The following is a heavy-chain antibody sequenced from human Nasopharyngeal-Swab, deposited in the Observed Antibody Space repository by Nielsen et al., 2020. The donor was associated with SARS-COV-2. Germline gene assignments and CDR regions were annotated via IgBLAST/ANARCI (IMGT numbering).Heavy chain of an antibody. D-gene: IGHD5-12*01. V-gene: IGHV3-23*01. Sequence: GSLRLSCAASGFTFRNYPMNWVRQAPGKGLEWVSGISGSGHTTYHADSVQGRFTISRDNSKNTFYLQMNNLRVEDTAVYYCARGGLYSDYEDYYCDFWGQGTLVSVSS. CDR3: ARGGLYSDYEDYYCDF. J-gene: IGHJ4*02. CDR1: GFTFRNYP. CDR2: ISGSGHTT.